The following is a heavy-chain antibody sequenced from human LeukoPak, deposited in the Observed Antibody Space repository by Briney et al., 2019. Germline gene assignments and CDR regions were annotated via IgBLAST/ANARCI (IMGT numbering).Heavy chain of an antibody. CDR3: ARLDLERIAVYYYYYMDV. D-gene: IGHD6-19*01. J-gene: IGHJ6*03. Sequence: GGSLRLSGAASGFTFSSHSMNWVRQAPGRGLQWVSYISSSSSTIYYADSVKGRFTISRDNAKNSLYLQMNSLRAEDTAVYYCARLDLERIAVYYYYYMDVWGKGTTVTVSS. V-gene: IGHV3-48*04. CDR2: ISSSSSTI. CDR1: GFTFSSHS.